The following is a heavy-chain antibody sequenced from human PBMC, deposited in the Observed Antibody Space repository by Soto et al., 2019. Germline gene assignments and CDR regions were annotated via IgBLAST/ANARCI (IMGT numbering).Heavy chain of an antibody. D-gene: IGHD3-10*01. CDR1: GDSIRIGGYY. J-gene: IGHJ5*02. V-gene: IGHV4-31*03. CDR2: IYYTGNT. CDR3: ARGITSQHSWFDP. Sequence: PSETLSLTCTVSGDSIRIGGYYLSWIRQHPGKGLEWIGYIYYTGNTYYNPSLKSRLTISLDTSKNQFSLNLRSVTAADTAVYYCARGITSQHSWFDPWGQGTXVTVSS.